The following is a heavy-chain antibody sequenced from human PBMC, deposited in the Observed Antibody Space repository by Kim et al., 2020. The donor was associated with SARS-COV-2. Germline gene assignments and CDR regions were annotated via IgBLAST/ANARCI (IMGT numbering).Heavy chain of an antibody. CDR2: ISAYNGNT. D-gene: IGHD3-10*02. CDR3: ARDVFGELFLGWFDP. Sequence: ASVKVSCKASGYTFTSYGISWVRKAPGQGLEWMGWISAYNGNTNYAQKLQGRVTMTTDTSTSTAYMELRSLRSDDTAVYYCARDVFGELFLGWFDPWGQGTLVTVSS. J-gene: IGHJ5*02. CDR1: GYTFTSYG. V-gene: IGHV1-18*01.